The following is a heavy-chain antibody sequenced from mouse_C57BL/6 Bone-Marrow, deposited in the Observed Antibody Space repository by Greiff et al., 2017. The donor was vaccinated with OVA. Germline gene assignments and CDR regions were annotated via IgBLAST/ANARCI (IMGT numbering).Heavy chain of an antibody. Sequence: EVKLVESGAELVRPGASVKLSCTASGFNFKDDYMHWVKQRPEQGLEWIGWIDPENGDTEYASKFQGKATITADTSSNTAYLQLSSLTSEDTAVYYCTTSIYYGNWYFDVWGTGTTVTVSS. CDR1: GFNFKDDY. CDR3: TTSIYYGNWYFDV. V-gene: IGHV14-4*01. J-gene: IGHJ1*03. CDR2: IDPENGDT. D-gene: IGHD2-1*01.